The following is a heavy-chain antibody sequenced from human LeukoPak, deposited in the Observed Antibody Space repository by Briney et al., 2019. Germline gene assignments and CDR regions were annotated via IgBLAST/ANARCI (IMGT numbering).Heavy chain of an antibody. Sequence: GGSLRLSCAASGFTFSSYAMSWVRQAPGKGLEWVSAISGSGGSTYYADSVKGRFTISRDNSKNTLYLQMNSLRAEDTAVYYCAEVRRGYSSSSSWFDPWGQGTLVTVSS. J-gene: IGHJ5*02. CDR2: ISGSGGST. CDR3: AEVRRGYSSSSSWFDP. CDR1: GFTFSSYA. V-gene: IGHV3-23*01. D-gene: IGHD6-13*01.